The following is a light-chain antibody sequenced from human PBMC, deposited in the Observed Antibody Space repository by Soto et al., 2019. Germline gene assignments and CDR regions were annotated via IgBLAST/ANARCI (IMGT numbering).Light chain of an antibody. CDR1: QSINNY. V-gene: IGKV1-39*01. Sequence: DIQMTQSPSSLSASVGDRVTITCRASQSINNYLNWYQQKPGKAPKFLIYASSSLQSGVPPRFSGSGSGTDFTLTISSLQPEDFATYYCQQSYSTPTITFGQGPRLEIK. CDR2: ASS. J-gene: IGKJ5*01. CDR3: QQSYSTPTIT.